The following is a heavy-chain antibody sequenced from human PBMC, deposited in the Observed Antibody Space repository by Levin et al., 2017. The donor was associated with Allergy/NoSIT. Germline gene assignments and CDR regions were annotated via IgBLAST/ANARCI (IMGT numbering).Heavy chain of an antibody. CDR1: GASIISGHYY. CDR3: ARVRNAGGRGWFDS. V-gene: IGHV4-31*03. D-gene: IGHD2-8*02. CDR2: SYYSGTA. J-gene: IGHJ5*01. Sequence: PSETLSLTCTVSGASIISGHYYWSWIRQPPGKGLEWIGHSYYSGTAYYNPSLTSRLTISVDTSQNQFSLKLSSVTAADTAVYYCARVRNAGGRGWFDSWGQGTLVTVSS.